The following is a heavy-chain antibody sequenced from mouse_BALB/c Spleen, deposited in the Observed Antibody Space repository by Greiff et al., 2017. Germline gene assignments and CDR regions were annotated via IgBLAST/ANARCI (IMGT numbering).Heavy chain of an antibody. V-gene: IGHV1-80*01. Sequence: VQLQQSGAELVRPGSSVKISCKASGYAFSSYWMNWVKQRPGQGLEWIGQIYPGDGDTNYNGKFKGKATLTADKSSSTAYMQLSSLTSEDSAVYFCARCDGNWAWFAYWGQGTLVTVSA. J-gene: IGHJ3*01. CDR1: GYAFSSYW. CDR2: IYPGDGDT. CDR3: ARCDGNWAWFAY. D-gene: IGHD2-1*01.